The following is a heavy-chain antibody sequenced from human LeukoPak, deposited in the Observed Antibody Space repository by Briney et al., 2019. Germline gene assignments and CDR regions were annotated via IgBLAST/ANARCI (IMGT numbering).Heavy chain of an antibody. CDR2: ISGSGDTT. CDR3: ASLSLGHY. V-gene: IGHV3-23*01. Sequence: GGSLRLSCAASGFTFSSYAMSWVRQAPGKGLERVSSISGSGDTTYYADSVKGRFTISRDNSKNTLYLQMNSLRAEDTAVYYCASLSLGHYWGQGTLVTVSS. D-gene: IGHD6-6*01. J-gene: IGHJ4*02. CDR1: GFTFSSYA.